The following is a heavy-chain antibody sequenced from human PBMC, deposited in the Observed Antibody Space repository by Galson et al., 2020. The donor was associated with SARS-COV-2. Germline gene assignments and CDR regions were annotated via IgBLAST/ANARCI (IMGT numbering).Heavy chain of an antibody. CDR2: IYYSGST. D-gene: IGHD1-20*01. CDR3: AKDTPNNWNDDGNDAFDI. J-gene: IGHJ3*02. Sequence: SETLSLTCTVSGGSISSGGYYWSWIRQHPGKGLEWIGYIYYSGSTYYNPSLKSRVTISVDTSKNQFSLKLSSVTAADTAVYYCAKDTPNNWNDDGNDAFDIWGQGTMVTVSS. CDR1: GGSISSGGYY. V-gene: IGHV4-31*03.